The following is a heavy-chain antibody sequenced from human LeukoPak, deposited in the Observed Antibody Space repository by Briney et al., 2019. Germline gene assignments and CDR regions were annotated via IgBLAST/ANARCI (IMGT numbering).Heavy chain of an antibody. J-gene: IGHJ6*03. V-gene: IGHV4-34*01. Sequence: PSETLSLTCAVYGGSFSGYYWSWIRQPPGEGLEWIGEINHSGSTNYNPSLKSRVTISVDTSKNQFSLKLSSVTAADTAVYYCARELRYCSSTSCYNWAYYYYMDVWGKGTTVTVSS. CDR3: ARELRYCSSTSCYNWAYYYYMDV. CDR1: GGSFSGYY. D-gene: IGHD2-2*02. CDR2: INHSGST.